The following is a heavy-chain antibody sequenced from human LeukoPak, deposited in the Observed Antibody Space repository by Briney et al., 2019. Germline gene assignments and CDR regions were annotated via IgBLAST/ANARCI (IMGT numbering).Heavy chain of an antibody. V-gene: IGHV3-7*03. J-gene: IGHJ4*02. CDR3: ARDKGDYDTSGSLFVF. D-gene: IGHD3-22*01. Sequence: GGSRRFSCAASGFTFSRYWMSWVRQVPRKGLEWVANIKQDGSEKYYVDSVKGRFTISRDNAKNSLYLQMNSLRAEDTAVYYCARDKGDYDTSGSLFVFGGQGTLVTVSS. CDR2: IKQDGSEK. CDR1: GFTFSRYW.